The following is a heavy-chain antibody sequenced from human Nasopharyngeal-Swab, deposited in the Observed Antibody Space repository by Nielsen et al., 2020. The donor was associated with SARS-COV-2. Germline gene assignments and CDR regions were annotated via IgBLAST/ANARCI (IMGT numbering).Heavy chain of an antibody. Sequence: GGSLRLSCAASGFTFSSYAMSWVRQAPGKGLEWVSAISGSGGGTYYADSVKGRFTISRDNSKNTLYLQMNSLRAEDTAVYYCAKGGYCSSTSCYIDYWGQGTLVTVSS. J-gene: IGHJ4*02. CDR2: ISGSGGGT. CDR1: GFTFSSYA. CDR3: AKGGYCSSTSCYIDY. D-gene: IGHD2-2*02. V-gene: IGHV3-23*01.